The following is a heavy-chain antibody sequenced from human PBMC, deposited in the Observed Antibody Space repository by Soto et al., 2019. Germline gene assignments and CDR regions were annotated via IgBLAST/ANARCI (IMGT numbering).Heavy chain of an antibody. V-gene: IGHV1-2*02. CDR1: GYTFTGYY. CDR3: ARFGLELRYYSYGMDV. CDR2: INPTSGGT. Sequence: AAVKVSCKASGYTFTGYYMHWVRQAPGQGLEWMGWINPTSGGTNYAQKFQGRVTMTRDTSISTAYMELSRLRSDDTAVYYCARFGLELRYYSYGMDVWGQAPTATVSS. J-gene: IGHJ6*02. D-gene: IGHD1-7*01.